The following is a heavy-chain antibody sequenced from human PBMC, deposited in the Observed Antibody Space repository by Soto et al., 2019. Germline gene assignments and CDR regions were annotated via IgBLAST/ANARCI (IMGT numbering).Heavy chain of an antibody. CDR2: ISTYNGDT. Sequence: GASVKVSCKASGYTFTRSGISWVRQAPGQGLEWMGWISTYNGDTNYAQTFQGRVTMTTDTSTSTVHMEVRSLRSDDTAVYYCARTGIVGATVPYFDSWGQGTLVTVSS. V-gene: IGHV1-18*01. CDR3: ARTGIVGATVPYFDS. J-gene: IGHJ4*02. D-gene: IGHD1-26*01. CDR1: GYTFTRSG.